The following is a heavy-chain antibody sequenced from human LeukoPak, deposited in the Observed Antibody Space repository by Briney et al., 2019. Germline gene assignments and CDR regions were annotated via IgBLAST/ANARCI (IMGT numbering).Heavy chain of an antibody. CDR1: GFTFDNYW. V-gene: IGHV3-74*01. CDR3: MRDYMGWFDP. Sequence: GGSLRLSCAASGFTFDNYWMHWVRQAPGKGLVWVSGINSDGKTTSYADSVKGRFTISRDTASNTMHLEMNNLRIEDTAVYYCMRDYMGWFDPWGQGSLVTVSS. D-gene: IGHD3-10*01. CDR2: INSDGKTT. J-gene: IGHJ5*02.